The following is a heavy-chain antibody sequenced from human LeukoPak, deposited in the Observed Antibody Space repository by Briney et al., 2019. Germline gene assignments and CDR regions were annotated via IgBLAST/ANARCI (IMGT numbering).Heavy chain of an antibody. CDR1: GFTVSSSY. CDR2: IYSGGST. Sequence: PGGSLRLSCAASGFTVSSSYMSWVRQAPGKGLEWVSVIYSGGSTYYADSVKGRFTISRDNSKNTLYLQMNSLRAEDTAVYYCARDCSSTSCSAGGMDVWGQGTTVTVSS. D-gene: IGHD2-2*01. CDR3: ARDCSSTSCSAGGMDV. V-gene: IGHV3-66*02. J-gene: IGHJ6*02.